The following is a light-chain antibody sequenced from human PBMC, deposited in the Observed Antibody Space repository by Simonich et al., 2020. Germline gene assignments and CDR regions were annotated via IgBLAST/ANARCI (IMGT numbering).Light chain of an antibody. V-gene: IGKV3-15*01. CDR3: QQRSNWPLT. Sequence: EIVMTQSPATLSVSPGERATLSSRASQSVSSNLAWYQQKPCQAPRLLIYGASTRATGIPARFSGSGSGTDFTLTISSLEPEDFAVYYCQQRSNWPLTFGGGTKVEIK. CDR2: GAS. CDR1: QSVSSN. J-gene: IGKJ4*01.